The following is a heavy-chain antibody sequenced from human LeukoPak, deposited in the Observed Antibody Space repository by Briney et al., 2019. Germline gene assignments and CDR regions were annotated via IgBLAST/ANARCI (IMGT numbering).Heavy chain of an antibody. V-gene: IGHV3-30*04. CDR3: ARVWTAGDY. J-gene: IGHJ4*02. D-gene: IGHD3/OR15-3a*01. CDR2: ISYDGSNK. CDR1: GFTFSSYA. Sequence: GGSLRLSCAASGFTFSSYAMHWARQAPGKGLEWVAVISYDGSNKYYADSVKGRFTISRDNSKNTLYLQMNSLRAEDTAVYYCARVWTAGDYWGQGTLVTVSS.